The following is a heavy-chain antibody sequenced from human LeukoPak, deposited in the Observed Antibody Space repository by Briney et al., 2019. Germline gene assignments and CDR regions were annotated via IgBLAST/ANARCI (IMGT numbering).Heavy chain of an antibody. V-gene: IGHV1-69*04. Sequence: SVKVSCKASGGTFSSYAISWVRQAPGQGLEWMGRIIPILGIANYAQKFQGRVTITADKSTSTAYMELSSLRSEDTAVYYCAWGGVVTASTRGAFFDYWGQGTLVTVSS. CDR2: IIPILGIA. CDR1: GGTFSSYA. CDR3: AWGGVVTASTRGAFFDY. J-gene: IGHJ4*02. D-gene: IGHD2-21*02.